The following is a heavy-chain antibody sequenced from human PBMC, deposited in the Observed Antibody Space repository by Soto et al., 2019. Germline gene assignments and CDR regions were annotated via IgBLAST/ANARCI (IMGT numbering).Heavy chain of an antibody. J-gene: IGHJ4*02. CDR3: AHRRTSNGDWDGGYFDY. D-gene: IGHD4-17*01. CDR2: IYWDDDK. Sequence: QITLKESGPTRVKHTQTLTQTCTFSGFSLSTSGVGVGWIRQPPGKALERLALIYWDDDKRYSPSLKTRLTITKDTCKNQVVLTMTHMDPVDTATYYCAHRRTSNGDWDGGYFDYWGPGTLVTVSS. CDR1: GFSLSTSGVG. V-gene: IGHV2-5*02.